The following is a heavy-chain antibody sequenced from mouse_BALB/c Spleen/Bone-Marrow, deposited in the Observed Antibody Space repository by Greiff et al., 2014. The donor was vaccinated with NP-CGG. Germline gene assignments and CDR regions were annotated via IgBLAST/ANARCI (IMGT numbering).Heavy chain of an antibody. Sequence: ESGAELVKPGASVKLSCTASGFNIKDTYMHWVKQRPEQGLEWIGRIDPANGNTKYDPKFQGKATITADTSSNTAYLQLSSLTSEDTAVYYCATLSTVVDAMDYWGQGTSVTVSS. CDR1: GFNIKDTY. V-gene: IGHV14-3*02. D-gene: IGHD1-1*01. CDR2: IDPANGNT. J-gene: IGHJ4*01. CDR3: ATLSTVVDAMDY.